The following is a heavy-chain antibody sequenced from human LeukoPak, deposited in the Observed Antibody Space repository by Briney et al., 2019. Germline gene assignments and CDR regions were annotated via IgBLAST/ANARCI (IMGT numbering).Heavy chain of an antibody. CDR3: ARQVRSPVVMFMDV. CDR2: VYYTGIT. D-gene: IGHD3-22*01. J-gene: IGHJ6*03. V-gene: IGHV4-39*01. Sequence: PSETLSLTCTVAGGSISSSTYNWGWIRQPPGKGLEWIGSVYYTGITYYNPSVESRVTISVDTSRNHFSLELNSVNAADTGVYFCARQVRSPVVMFMDVWGKGTTVIVSS. CDR1: GGSISSSTYN.